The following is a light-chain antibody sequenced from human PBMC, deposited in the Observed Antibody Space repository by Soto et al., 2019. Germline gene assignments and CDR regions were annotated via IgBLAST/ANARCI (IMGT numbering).Light chain of an antibody. CDR1: QTITSY. CDR3: QQSYTTPRT. Sequence: EIQMTQSPSSLSASVGDRINITCRASQTITSYLNWYQHEPGKAPKLLIFAASILHSGVPSRFSGSRSGTDFTLTISSLQPEDFATYYCQQSYTTPRTFGQGTRLAIK. J-gene: IGKJ5*01. CDR2: AAS. V-gene: IGKV1-39*01.